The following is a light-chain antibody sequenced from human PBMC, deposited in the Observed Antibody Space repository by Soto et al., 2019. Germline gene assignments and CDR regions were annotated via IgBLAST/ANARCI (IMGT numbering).Light chain of an antibody. CDR2: KAS. CDR1: QSISSW. CDR3: QQYNSYPLT. J-gene: IGKJ4*01. Sequence: DIPMTQSPSTLSASVGDRVTITCRASQSISSWLAWYQQKPGKAPKLLIYKASSLESGVPSRFSGSGSGTEFTLTISSLQPDDFATYYCQQYNSYPLTFVGGTKVEIK. V-gene: IGKV1-5*03.